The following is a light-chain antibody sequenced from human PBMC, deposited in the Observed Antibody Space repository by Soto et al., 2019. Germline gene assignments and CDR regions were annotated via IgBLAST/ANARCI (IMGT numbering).Light chain of an antibody. CDR1: QSVSGW. CDR3: QQYNSYSIT. Sequence: IPMTQSPSTLSASLRDTLTVTCRASQSVSGWLAWYQQKPGRAPKLLIYDVSSLKSGVPSRFSGSGSGTEFTLTISSLQPDDFATYYCQQYNSYSITFGQGTRLEI. J-gene: IGKJ5*01. V-gene: IGKV1-5*01. CDR2: DVS.